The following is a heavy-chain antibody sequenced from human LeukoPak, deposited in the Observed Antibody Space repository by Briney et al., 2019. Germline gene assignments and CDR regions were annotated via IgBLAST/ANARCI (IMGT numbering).Heavy chain of an antibody. V-gene: IGHV3-23*01. Sequence: GGSLRLSCAASGFTFSSSAMNWVRQARGQGLEWIAWISGSGGSTYYADSVKGRFTISRDNSKNTLYLQMNSLRAEDTAVYYCAKDLAEMATIIDYWGQGTLVTVSS. CDR2: ISGSGGST. CDR1: GFTFSSSA. D-gene: IGHD5-24*01. CDR3: AKDLAEMATIIDY. J-gene: IGHJ4*02.